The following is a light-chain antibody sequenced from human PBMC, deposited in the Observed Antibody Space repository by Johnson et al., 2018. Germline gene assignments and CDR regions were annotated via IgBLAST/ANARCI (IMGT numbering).Light chain of an antibody. CDR2: ENN. V-gene: IGLV1-51*02. J-gene: IGLJ1*01. Sequence: QSVLTQPPSVSAAPGQKVTISCSGSSSNIGNNYVSWYQQLPGTAPKLLIYENNKRPSGIPDRFSGSKSGTSATLGITGLQTGDEADYYCGTWSSILSAGNGFGTGTKVTVL. CDR1: SSNIGNNY. CDR3: GTWSSILSAGNG.